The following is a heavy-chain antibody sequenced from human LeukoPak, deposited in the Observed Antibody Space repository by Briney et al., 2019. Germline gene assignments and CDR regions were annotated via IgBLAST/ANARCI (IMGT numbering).Heavy chain of an antibody. J-gene: IGHJ4*02. CDR2: IKQDRSEK. CDR3: ATRYCTTTNCYAFDF. Sequence: QSGGSLRLSCAASGFTFTNYWMSWVRQAPGKGLELVANIKQDRSEKYYVDSVKGRFTISRDNANNALYLLMNGLRAEDTAVYYCATRYCTTTNCYAFDFWGQGTQVTVSS. CDR1: GFTFTNYW. V-gene: IGHV3-7*01. D-gene: IGHD2-2*01.